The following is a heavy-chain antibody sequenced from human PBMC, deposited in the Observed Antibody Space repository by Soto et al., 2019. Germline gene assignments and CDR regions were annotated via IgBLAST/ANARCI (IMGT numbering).Heavy chain of an antibody. D-gene: IGHD6-13*01. J-gene: IGHJ4*02. V-gene: IGHV3-64D*06. CDR1: GFTLSSYA. CDR3: VKDLAAAGKGYFDY. CDR2: ISSNGGST. Sequence: PGGSLRLSCSASGFTLSSYAMHWVRQAPGKGLEYVSAISSNGGSTYYADSVKGRFTISRDNSKNTLYLQMSSLRAEDTAVYYCVKDLAAAGKGYFDYWGQGTLVTVSS.